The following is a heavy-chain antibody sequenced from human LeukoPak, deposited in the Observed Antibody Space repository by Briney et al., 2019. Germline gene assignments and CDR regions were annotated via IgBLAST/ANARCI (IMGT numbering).Heavy chain of an antibody. V-gene: IGHV3-7*03. CDR3: AKDMWRFGELFIGVFDY. J-gene: IGHJ4*02. Sequence: GGSLRLSCAASGFTFSSYWMSWVRQAPGKGLEWVANIKQDGSEKYYVDSVKGRFTISRDNAKNSLYLQMNSLRAEDTALYYCAKDMWRFGELFIGVFDYWGQGTLVTVSS. CDR2: IKQDGSEK. CDR1: GFTFSSYW. D-gene: IGHD3-10*01.